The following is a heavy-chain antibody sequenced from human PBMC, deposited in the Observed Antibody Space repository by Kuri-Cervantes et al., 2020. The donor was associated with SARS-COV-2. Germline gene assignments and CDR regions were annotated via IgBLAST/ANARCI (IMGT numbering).Heavy chain of an antibody. D-gene: IGHD2-2*01. V-gene: IGHV4-59*08. CDR1: GGSISGYF. CDR2: IYYGGNT. CDR3: ASSSYCSSSSCSYFDN. Sequence: SETLSLTCTVSGGSISGYFWTWIRQSPGKGLEWIGYIYYGGNTNYNPFLESRVTISLDMSKNHFSLRLSSMTAADTAVYYCASSSYCSSSSCSYFDNWGQGTLVTISS. J-gene: IGHJ4*02.